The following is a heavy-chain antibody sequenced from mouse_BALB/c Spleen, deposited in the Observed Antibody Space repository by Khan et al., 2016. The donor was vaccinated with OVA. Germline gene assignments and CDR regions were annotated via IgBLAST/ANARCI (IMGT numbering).Heavy chain of an antibody. Sequence: DLVKPGTSVKLSCKASGYTFTSYWINWIKQRPGQGLEWIGRIGPGSSNTYYNEMFKGKAALTVETSSSIAYIQLSSLSSEDSAVYFWSREDYYGRSSYAMDYCGQGTSVTVSS. J-gene: IGHJ4*01. CDR1: GYTFTSYW. CDR3: SREDYYGRSSYAMDY. D-gene: IGHD1-1*01. CDR2: IGPGSSNT. V-gene: IGHV1S41*01.